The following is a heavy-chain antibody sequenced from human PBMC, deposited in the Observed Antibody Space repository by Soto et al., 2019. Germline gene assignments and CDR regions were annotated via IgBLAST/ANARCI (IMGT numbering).Heavy chain of an antibody. CDR3: ASLRGDL. CDR1: GFTFSSYA. Sequence: QVQLVESGGGVVQPGRSLRLSCAASGFTFSSYAMHWVRQAPGKGLEWVAVISYDGSNKYYADSVKGRFTISRDNSKNTLYLQMNSLRAEDTAVYYCASLRGDLWGRGTLVTVSS. CDR2: ISYDGSNK. V-gene: IGHV3-30-3*01. J-gene: IGHJ2*01.